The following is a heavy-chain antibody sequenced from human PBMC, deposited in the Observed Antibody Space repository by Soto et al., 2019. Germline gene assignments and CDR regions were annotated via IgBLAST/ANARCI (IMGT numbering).Heavy chain of an antibody. CDR2: IWYDGSNK. CDR3: ARGVIPGSVPGIKCWYFDF. D-gene: IGHD6-19*01. V-gene: IGHV3-33*01. CDR1: GFTFSSYG. J-gene: IGHJ2*01. Sequence: QVQLVESGGGVVQPGRSLRLSCAASGFTFSSYGMHWVRQAPGKGLEWVAVIWYDGSNKYYGDSVKGRFTISRDNSKNTLYMQMNSLRAEDPAVYYCARGVIPGSVPGIKCWYFDFWGRCTLLTLSS.